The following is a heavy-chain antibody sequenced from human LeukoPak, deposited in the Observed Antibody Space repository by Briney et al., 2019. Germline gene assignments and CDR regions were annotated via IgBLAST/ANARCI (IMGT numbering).Heavy chain of an antibody. CDR2: ISGSGGNT. V-gene: IGHV3-23*01. CDR1: GFTFSSYA. CDR3: AKLVTHLDY. D-gene: IGHD4-23*01. J-gene: IGHJ4*02. Sequence: GGSLRLSCAASGFTFSSYAMSWVRQAPGKGLEWVSSISGSGGNTYYADSVKGRFTISRDNSKNTLYMQMNSLRAEDTAVYYCAKLVTHLDYWGQGTLVTVSS.